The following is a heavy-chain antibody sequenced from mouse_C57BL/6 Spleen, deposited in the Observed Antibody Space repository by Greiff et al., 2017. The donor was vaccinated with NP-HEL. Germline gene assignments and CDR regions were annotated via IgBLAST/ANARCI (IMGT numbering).Heavy chain of an antibody. J-gene: IGHJ2*01. CDR1: GFTFSSYA. Sequence: EVQRVESGGGLVKPGGSLKLSCAASGFTFSSYAMSWVRQTPEKRLEWVATISDGGSYTYYPDNVKGRFTISRDNAKNNLYLQMSHLKSEDTAMYYCAREGSYDGFFDYWGQGTTLTVSS. CDR2: ISDGGSYT. D-gene: IGHD2-3*01. V-gene: IGHV5-4*01. CDR3: AREGSYDGFFDY.